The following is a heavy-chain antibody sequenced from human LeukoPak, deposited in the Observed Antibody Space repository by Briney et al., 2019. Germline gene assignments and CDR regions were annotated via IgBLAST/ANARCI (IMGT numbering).Heavy chain of an antibody. V-gene: IGHV4-31*03. CDR2: IYYSGST. Sequence: SETLSLTCTVSGGSISSGDYYWSWIRQHPGKGLEWIGYIYYSGSTYYNPSLKSRVTISVDTSKNQFSLKLSSVTAADTAVYYCARPMYPMIVAFDIWGQGTMVTVSS. CDR1: GGSISSGDYY. J-gene: IGHJ3*02. CDR3: ARPMYPMIVAFDI. D-gene: IGHD3-22*01.